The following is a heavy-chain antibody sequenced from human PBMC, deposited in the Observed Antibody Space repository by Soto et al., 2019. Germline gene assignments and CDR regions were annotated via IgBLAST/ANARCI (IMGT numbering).Heavy chain of an antibody. J-gene: IGHJ4*02. V-gene: IGHV3-23*01. D-gene: IGHD2-21*02. CDR3: AKDSDFPFLFDY. CDR2: VNGNGGRT. Sequence: EVQLLASGGGLAQPGGSLRLSCVASGFTFSMYTMSWVRQAPGKGLEWVSSVNGNGGRTNYADSVKGRFTISRDNSQNTLSRQMNILRAEDTAIYYCAKDSDFPFLFDYWGQGAPVAVSS. CDR1: GFTFSMYT.